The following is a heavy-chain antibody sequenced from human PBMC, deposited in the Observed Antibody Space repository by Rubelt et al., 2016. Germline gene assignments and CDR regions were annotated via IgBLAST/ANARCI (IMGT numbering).Heavy chain of an antibody. J-gene: IGHJ4*02. D-gene: IGHD1-26*01. CDR2: ISNDGSNK. CDR1: GFTFSSYG. V-gene: IGHV3-30*19. CDR3: AKEGGTSYRYLDY. Sequence: QVQLVESGGGVVQPGGSLRLSCAASGFTFSSYGMHWVRQAPGKGLEWVALISNDGSNKHYTDSVRGRFTISRDNSKNTLYLQMISLRPEDTAVYICAKEGGTSYRYLDYWAQGALVTVSS.